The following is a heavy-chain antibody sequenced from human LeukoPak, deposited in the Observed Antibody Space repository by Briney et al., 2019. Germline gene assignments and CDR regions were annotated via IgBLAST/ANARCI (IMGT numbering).Heavy chain of an antibody. D-gene: IGHD6-19*01. Sequence: ETLSLTCAVYGGSFSGYYWSWVRQPPGKGLEWIGEINHSGSTNYNPSLKSRVTISVDTSKNQFSLKLSSVTAADTAVYYCARGLSRRYSSGWYYWGQGTLVTVSS. CDR3: ARGLSRRYSSGWYY. CDR1: GGSFSGYY. V-gene: IGHV4-34*01. CDR2: INHSGST. J-gene: IGHJ4*02.